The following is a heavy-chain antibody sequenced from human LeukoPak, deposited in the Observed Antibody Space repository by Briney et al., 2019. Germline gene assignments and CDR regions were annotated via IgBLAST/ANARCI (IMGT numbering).Heavy chain of an antibody. V-gene: IGHV4-34*01. CDR3: ASQYSSSWFMSWFDP. CDR2: INHSGST. D-gene: IGHD6-13*01. J-gene: IGHJ5*02. Sequence: INHSGSTNYNPSLKSRVTISVDTSKNQFSLKLSSVTAADTAVYYCASQYSSSWFMSWFDPWGQGTLVTVSS.